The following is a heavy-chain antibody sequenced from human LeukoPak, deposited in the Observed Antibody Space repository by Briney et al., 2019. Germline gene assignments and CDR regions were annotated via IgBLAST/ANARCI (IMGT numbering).Heavy chain of an antibody. CDR2: FDPEDGET. J-gene: IGHJ3*02. CDR3: STVGYYDSSGSDLISHAFDI. CDR1: GYTLTELS. D-gene: IGHD3-22*01. V-gene: IGHV1-24*01. Sequence: ASVKVSCKVSGYTLTELSMHWVRQAPGKGLEWKGGFDPEDGETIYAQKFQGRVTMTEDTSTDTAYMELSSLRSEDTAVYYRSTVGYYDSSGSDLISHAFDIWGQGTMVTVSS.